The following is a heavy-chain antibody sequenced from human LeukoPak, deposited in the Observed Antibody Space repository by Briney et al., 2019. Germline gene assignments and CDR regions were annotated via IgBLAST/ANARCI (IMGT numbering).Heavy chain of an antibody. Sequence: GGSLRLSCAASGFTFSSYSMNWVRQAPGKGLEWVAVISYDGSNKYYADSVKGRFTISRDNSKNTLYLQMNSLRAEDTAVYYCAREGKIAAAGFDYWGQGTLVTVSS. J-gene: IGHJ4*02. CDR1: GFTFSSYS. CDR3: AREGKIAAAGFDY. D-gene: IGHD6-13*01. V-gene: IGHV3-30*03. CDR2: ISYDGSNK.